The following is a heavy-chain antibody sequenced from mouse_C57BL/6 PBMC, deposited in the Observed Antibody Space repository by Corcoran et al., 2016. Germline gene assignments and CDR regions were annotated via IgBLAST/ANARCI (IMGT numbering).Heavy chain of an antibody. D-gene: IGHD2-5*01. CDR2: IYWDDDK. Sequence: QVTLKESGPGILQSSQTLSLTCSFSGFPLSTSGMGVSWIRQPSGKGLEWLAHIYWDDDKRYNPSLKSRRTISKDTSRNQVFLKINIVDTADTATYYCARSNYSNYEAMDYWVQGTSVTVSS. CDR1: GFPLSTSGMG. CDR3: ARSNYSNYEAMDY. J-gene: IGHJ4*01. V-gene: IGHV8-12*01.